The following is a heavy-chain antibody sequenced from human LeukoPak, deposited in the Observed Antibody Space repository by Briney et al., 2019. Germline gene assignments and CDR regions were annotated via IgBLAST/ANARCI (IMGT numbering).Heavy chain of an antibody. V-gene: IGHV1-69*13. CDR1: GGTFSSYA. CDR2: IIPIFGTA. CDR3: ARDPVTYNWNGAIDY. J-gene: IGHJ4*02. D-gene: IGHD1-1*01. Sequence: SVKVSCKASGGTFSSYAISWVRQAPGQGLEWMGGIIPIFGTANYAQKFQGRVTITADESTSTAYMELSSLRSEDTAVYYCARDPVTYNWNGAIDYWGQGTLVTVSS.